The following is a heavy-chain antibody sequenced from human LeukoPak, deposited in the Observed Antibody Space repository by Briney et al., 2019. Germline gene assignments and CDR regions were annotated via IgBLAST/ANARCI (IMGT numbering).Heavy chain of an antibody. V-gene: IGHV4-59*06. CDR3: ARAHFEVVAATEAFDY. D-gene: IGHD2-15*01. Sequence: SETLSLTCTVSGGSISSYYWSWIRQPPGKGLEWIGYIYYSGSTYYNPSLKSRVTISVDTSKNQLSLKLSSVTAADTAVYYCARAHFEVVAATEAFDYWGQGTLVTVSS. CDR2: IYYSGST. J-gene: IGHJ4*02. CDR1: GGSISSYY.